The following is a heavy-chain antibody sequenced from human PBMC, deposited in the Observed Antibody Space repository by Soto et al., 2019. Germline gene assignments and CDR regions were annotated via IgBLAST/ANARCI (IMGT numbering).Heavy chain of an antibody. CDR3: ARLGGFYQALDT. D-gene: IGHD3-22*01. CDR1: DGSISPYY. CDR2: VYHTGTT. Sequence: QVQLQESGPGLVKPSETLSLTCTVSDGSISPYYWSWIRQSPGKGLEWIGYVYHTGTTAYNPSLKGRAATSVDTSKNQFSLSLSSVIAADTAVYFCARLGGFYQALDTWGQGILVTVSS. J-gene: IGHJ1*01. V-gene: IGHV4-59*08.